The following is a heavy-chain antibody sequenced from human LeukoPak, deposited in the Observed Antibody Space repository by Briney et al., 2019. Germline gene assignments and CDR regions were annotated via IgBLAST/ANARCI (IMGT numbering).Heavy chain of an antibody. D-gene: IGHD2-15*01. J-gene: IGHJ4*02. CDR3: ARRYSSFDY. CDR1: GFTFSDYY. V-gene: IGHV3-7*01. CDR2: IKQDGSEK. Sequence: GGSLRLSCAASGFTFSDYYMSWIRQAPGKGLEWVANIKQDGSEKYYVDSVKGRFTISRDNAKNSLYLQMNSLRAEDTAVYYCARRYSSFDYWGQGTLVTVSS.